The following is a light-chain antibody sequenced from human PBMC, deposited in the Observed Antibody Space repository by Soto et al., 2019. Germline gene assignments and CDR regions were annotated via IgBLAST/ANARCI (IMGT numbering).Light chain of an antibody. J-gene: IGKJ4*01. CDR1: QSISSY. Sequence: DIQMTQSPSSLSASVGDRVSITCRASQSISSYLHWYQQKPGKAPKLLIYSASSLQSGVPSRISGSGSGTDFTLTISSLQPADFATYYCQKSYSTPLTFGGGTKVEIK. CDR3: QKSYSTPLT. CDR2: SAS. V-gene: IGKV1-39*01.